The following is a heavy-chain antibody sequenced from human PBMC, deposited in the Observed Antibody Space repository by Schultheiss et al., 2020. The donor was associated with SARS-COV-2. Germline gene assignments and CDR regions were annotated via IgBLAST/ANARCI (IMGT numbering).Heavy chain of an antibody. Sequence: SETLSLTCTVSGGSISSGGYYWSWIRQHTGKGLEWIGYIYYSGSTYYNPSLKSRVTISVDTSKNQFSLKLSSVTAADTAVYYCARGWGPNYFDYWGQGTLVTVSS. V-gene: IGHV4-31*03. CDR3: ARGWGPNYFDY. J-gene: IGHJ4*02. CDR1: GGSISSGGYY. CDR2: IYYSGST. D-gene: IGHD3-16*01.